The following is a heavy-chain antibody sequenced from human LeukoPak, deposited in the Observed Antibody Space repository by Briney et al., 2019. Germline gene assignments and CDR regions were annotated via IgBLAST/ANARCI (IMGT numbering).Heavy chain of an antibody. D-gene: IGHD3-10*01. Sequence: ASVKVSCKASGYTFIDYFIHWIRQAPGQGLEWMGWINPDSGVTNYAQKFQDRVTMTRDTSISTAYMEVSRLRYDDTAVYYCARPLRVTMIRGAAFRASSDFDPWGQGTLVTVSS. CDR1: GYTFIDYF. CDR2: INPDSGVT. CDR3: ARPLRVTMIRGAAFRASSDFDP. V-gene: IGHV1-2*02. J-gene: IGHJ5*02.